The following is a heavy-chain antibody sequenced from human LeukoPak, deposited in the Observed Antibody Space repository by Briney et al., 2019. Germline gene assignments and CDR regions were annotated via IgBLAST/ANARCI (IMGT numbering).Heavy chain of an antibody. D-gene: IGHD6-13*01. V-gene: IGHV3-74*01. Sequence: GGSLRLSCAASGFTFSSYWMHWVRQAPGKGLVWVSRINSDGSSTSYADSVKGRFTISRDNAKNSLYLQMNSLRAEDTALYYCAKDISIAVAGTPFDYWGQGTLVTVS. CDR2: INSDGSST. CDR1: GFTFSSYW. CDR3: AKDISIAVAGTPFDY. J-gene: IGHJ4*02.